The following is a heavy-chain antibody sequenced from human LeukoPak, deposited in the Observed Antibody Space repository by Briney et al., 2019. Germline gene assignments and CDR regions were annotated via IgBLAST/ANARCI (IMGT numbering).Heavy chain of an antibody. CDR2: IWYDGSNK. Sequence: PGRSLRLSCAASGFTFSSYGMHWVRQAPGKGLEWVAVIWYDGSNKYYADSVKGRFTISRDNSKNTLYLQMNSLRAEDTAVYYCAKGPRNVYYYDSSGYYPYWGQGTLVTVSS. CDR1: GFTFSSYG. CDR3: AKGPRNVYYYDSSGYYPY. D-gene: IGHD3-22*01. J-gene: IGHJ4*02. V-gene: IGHV3-33*06.